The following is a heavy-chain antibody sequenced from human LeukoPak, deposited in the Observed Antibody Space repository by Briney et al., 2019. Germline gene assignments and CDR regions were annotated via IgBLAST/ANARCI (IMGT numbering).Heavy chain of an antibody. CDR3: ARVWSGSEIFSSDYYCYMDV. V-gene: IGHV3-7*01. CDR2: IKHDGSEK. J-gene: IGHJ6*03. Sequence: GGSLRLSCVASKFTFSDYWMTWVRQAPGEGLQWVANIKHDGSEKYYVDSVKGRFTISRDNAKNSLYLQMASLRADDSAVYYCARVWSGSEIFSSDYYCYMDVWGKGTTVTVSS. CDR1: KFTFSDYW. D-gene: IGHD3-3*01.